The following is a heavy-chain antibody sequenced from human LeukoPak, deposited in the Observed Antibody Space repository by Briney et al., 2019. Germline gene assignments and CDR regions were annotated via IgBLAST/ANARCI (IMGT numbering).Heavy chain of an antibody. Sequence: SETLSLTSEVSSGSLTYTNWTWVRQPPGTRLEWIGEINHSGSTDYKPSLNCRVTMSVDTSKRQFSLSLSAVTAADTAVYYCARRRWGLRGNYFDIWGQGTLVTVSS. CDR2: INHSGST. CDR3: ARRRWGLRGNYFDI. CDR1: SGSLTYTN. D-gene: IGHD2-21*02. V-gene: IGHV4-34*01. J-gene: IGHJ4*02.